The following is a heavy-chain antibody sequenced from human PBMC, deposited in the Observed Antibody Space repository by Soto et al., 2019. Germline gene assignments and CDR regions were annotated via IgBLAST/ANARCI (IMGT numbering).Heavy chain of an antibody. D-gene: IGHD2-2*01. CDR3: ARDYRLGYCSSTSCSPDAFDI. V-gene: IGHV3-48*01. Sequence: GGSLRLSCAASGFTFSSYSMNWVRQAPGKGLEWVSYISSSSSTIYYADSVKGRFTISRDNAKNSLYLQMNSLRAEDTAVYYCARDYRLGYCSSTSCSPDAFDIWGQGTMVTVSS. CDR2: ISSSSSTI. CDR1: GFTFSSYS. J-gene: IGHJ3*02.